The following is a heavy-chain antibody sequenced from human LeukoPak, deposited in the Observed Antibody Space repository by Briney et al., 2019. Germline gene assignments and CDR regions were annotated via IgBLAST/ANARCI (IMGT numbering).Heavy chain of an antibody. Sequence: PGRSLRLSCAASGFTFSNYGMHWVRQAPGRGLEWVSVVTYTGSDKYYADSVKGRFTISRDNSKNTLYLQMNSLRPEHTAVYYCAQSSFGVAHFGDYWGQGTLVTVSS. CDR3: AQSSFGVAHFGDY. CDR2: VTYTGSDK. V-gene: IGHV3-30*18. J-gene: IGHJ4*02. CDR1: GFTFSNYG. D-gene: IGHD3-3*01.